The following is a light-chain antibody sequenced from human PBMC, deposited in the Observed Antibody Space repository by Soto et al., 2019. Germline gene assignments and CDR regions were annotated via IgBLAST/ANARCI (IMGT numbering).Light chain of an antibody. J-gene: IGLJ3*02. CDR2: GNS. CDR1: SSNIGAGYD. CDR3: QSYDSSLSGFWV. V-gene: IGLV1-40*01. Sequence: QSVLTQPPSVSGAPGQRATISCTGSSSNIGAGYDVHWYQQLPGTAPKLLIYGNSNRPSGVPDRFSGSKSGTSASLAITGLQAEDEADYYCQSYDSSLSGFWVFGGGTKLTVL.